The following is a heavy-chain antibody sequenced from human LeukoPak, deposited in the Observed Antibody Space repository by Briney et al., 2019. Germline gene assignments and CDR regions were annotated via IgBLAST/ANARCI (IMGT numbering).Heavy chain of an antibody. CDR1: GFTFTSYD. V-gene: IGHV1-8*02. CDR3: ARAQTPPYCSSTSCYTRDAFDI. Sequence: ASVKVPCKASGFTFTSYDINWVRQATGQGLEWMGWMNPNSGNTGYAQRFQGRVTITRNTSISTAYMELSSLRSEDTAVYYCARAQTPPYCSSTSCYTRDAFDIWGQGTMVTVSS. CDR2: MNPNSGNT. J-gene: IGHJ3*02. D-gene: IGHD2-2*02.